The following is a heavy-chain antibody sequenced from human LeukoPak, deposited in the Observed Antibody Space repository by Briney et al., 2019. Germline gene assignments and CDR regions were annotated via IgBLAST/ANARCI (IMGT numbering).Heavy chain of an antibody. Sequence: GGSLRLSCAASGFSFSIYGMSWVRQAPGKGLEWVSVISGSGGSTYYADSVRGRFTISRDNSKNTLFLQMGSLRADDTAIYYCAKVGSSAYDWVSRDFDCWGQGILVTVSS. J-gene: IGHJ4*02. CDR2: ISGSGGST. D-gene: IGHD5-12*01. CDR3: AKVGSSAYDWVSRDFDC. V-gene: IGHV3-23*01. CDR1: GFSFSIYG.